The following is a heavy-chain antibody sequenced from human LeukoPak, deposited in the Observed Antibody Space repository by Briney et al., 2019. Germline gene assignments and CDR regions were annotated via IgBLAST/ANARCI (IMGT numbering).Heavy chain of an antibody. D-gene: IGHD5-12*01. CDR3: ARGGSSGYDFFYYYYYMDV. V-gene: IGHV1-8*03. CDR2: MNPNSGNT. J-gene: IGHJ6*03. CDR1: GYTFTSYD. Sequence: EASVKVSCKASGYTFTSYDINWVRQATGQGLEWMGWMNPNSGNTGYAQKFQGRVTITRNTSIGTAYMELSSLRSEDTAVYYCARGGSSGYDFFYYYYYMDVWGKGTTVTVSS.